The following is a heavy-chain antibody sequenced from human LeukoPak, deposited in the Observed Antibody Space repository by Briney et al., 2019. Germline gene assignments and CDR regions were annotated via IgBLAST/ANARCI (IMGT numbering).Heavy chain of an antibody. J-gene: IGHJ4*02. CDR2: ISSSSSYI. CDR1: GFTFSSYS. CDR3: ARDRWYSSSSGDY. D-gene: IGHD6-6*01. V-gene: IGHV3-21*01. Sequence: PGGSLRLSCAASGFTFSSYSMNWVRQAPGKGLEWVSSISSSSSYIYYADSVKGRFTIASDNAKNSLYLQMNSLRAEDTAVYYCARDRWYSSSSGDYWGQGTLVTV.